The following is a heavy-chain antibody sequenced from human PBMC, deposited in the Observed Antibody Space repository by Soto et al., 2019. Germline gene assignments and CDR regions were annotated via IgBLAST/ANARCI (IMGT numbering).Heavy chain of an antibody. CDR2: IRSKAYGGTT. V-gene: IGHV3-49*03. CDR3: IRALPNYDFWSGYYNAGGWYFHL. Sequence: EVQLVESGGGLVQPGRSLRLSCTASGFTFGDYAMSWFRQAPGKGLEWVGFIRSKAYGGTTEYAASVKGRFTISRDDSKSIAYLQMNSLKTEDTAVYYCIRALPNYDFWSGYYNAGGWYFHLWGRGTLVTVSS. CDR1: GFTFGDYA. J-gene: IGHJ2*01. D-gene: IGHD3-3*01.